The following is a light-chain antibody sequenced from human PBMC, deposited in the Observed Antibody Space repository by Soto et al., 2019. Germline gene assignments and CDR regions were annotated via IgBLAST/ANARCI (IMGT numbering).Light chain of an antibody. Sequence: QSVLTQPASVSGSPGQSITISCSGISSDVGSYNLVSWYQQHPGKAPKLIIYAGSQRPSGVSNRFSGSRSGNTASLTISGLQAEDEADYSCCSYAGSSTYVFGTGTKLTVL. V-gene: IGLV2-23*01. CDR3: CSYAGSSTYV. CDR2: AGS. J-gene: IGLJ1*01. CDR1: SSDVGSYNL.